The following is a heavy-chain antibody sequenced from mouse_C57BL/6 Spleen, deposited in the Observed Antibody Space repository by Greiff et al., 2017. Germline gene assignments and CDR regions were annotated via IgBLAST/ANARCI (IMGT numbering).Heavy chain of an antibody. V-gene: IGHV1-39*01. CDR3: AVSTVGEDYYAMDY. Sequence: EVQLQQSGPELVKPGASVKISCKASGYSFTDYNMNWVKQSNGKSLEWIGVINPTYGTTSYNQKFKGKATLTVDQSSSTAYMQLNSLTSEDSAVYYWAVSTVGEDYYAMDYWGQGTTVTVSS. CDR1: GYSFTDYN. J-gene: IGHJ4*01. D-gene: IGHD1-1*01. CDR2: INPTYGTT.